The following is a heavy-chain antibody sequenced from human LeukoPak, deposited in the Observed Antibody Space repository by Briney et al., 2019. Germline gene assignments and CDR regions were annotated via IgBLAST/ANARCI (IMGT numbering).Heavy chain of an antibody. Sequence: GASVKVSCKASGYTFTNYDINWVRQATGQGLEWLGWVNPNSGNTGYAQKFQGRVTMTRDTSTSTAYMELSSLRSEDTAVYYCARVTYYHILTGSYSGGDFDHWGQGTLVTVSS. D-gene: IGHD3-9*01. CDR3: ARVTYYHILTGSYSGGDFDH. CDR2: VNPNSGNT. J-gene: IGHJ4*02. V-gene: IGHV1-8*01. CDR1: GYTFTNYD.